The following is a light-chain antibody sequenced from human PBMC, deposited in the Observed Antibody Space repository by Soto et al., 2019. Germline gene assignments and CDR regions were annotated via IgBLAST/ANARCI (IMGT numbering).Light chain of an antibody. V-gene: IGLV2-11*01. CDR1: SSDVGSYNY. Sequence: QSALTQPRSVSGSPGQSVTISCTGTSSDVGSYNYVSWYQQYPGTAPKLMIYDVSMRPSGVPDRFSGSKSGNTASLTISGLQAEDEADYYCCSYAGSYTFYVFGTGTKVTVL. J-gene: IGLJ1*01. CDR3: CSYAGSYTFYV. CDR2: DVS.